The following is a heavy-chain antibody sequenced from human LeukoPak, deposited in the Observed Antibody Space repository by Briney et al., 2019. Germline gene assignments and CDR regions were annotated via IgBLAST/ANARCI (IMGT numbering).Heavy chain of an antibody. CDR2: IYYSGST. D-gene: IGHD5-12*01. J-gene: IGHJ1*01. CDR3: ARDLLTSGYQH. CDR1: GGSISSYY. Sequence: SETLSLTCTVSGGSISSYYWSWIRQPPGKGLEWIGYIYYSGSTNYNPSLKSRVTISVDTSKNQFSLKLSSVTAADTAVYYCARDLLTSGYQHWGQGTLVTVSS. V-gene: IGHV4-59*12.